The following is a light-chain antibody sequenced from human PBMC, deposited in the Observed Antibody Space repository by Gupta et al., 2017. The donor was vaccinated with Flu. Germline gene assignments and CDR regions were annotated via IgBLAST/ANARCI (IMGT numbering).Light chain of an antibody. Sequence: DIQMTQSPSSLSASIGDRVTITCRASQSISNLLNWYQQKPGKAPKLLIYAASILQSGVPSRFSGSGYGTDFTLTINSLQPEDFASYYCQESYSAPPLWTFGQGTEVEIK. CDR1: QSISNL. V-gene: IGKV1-39*01. CDR3: QESYSAPPLWT. CDR2: AAS. J-gene: IGKJ1*01.